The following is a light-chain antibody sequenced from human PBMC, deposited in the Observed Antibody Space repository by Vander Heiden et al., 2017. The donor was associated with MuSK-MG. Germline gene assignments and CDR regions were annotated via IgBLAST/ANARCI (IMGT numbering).Light chain of an antibody. Sequence: QSALTQPPSASGSPGQSLTISCTGTSSDVGGYSHVSWYQQHPGKAPKLLICDVTKRPSGVPDRFSCSKSGNTASLNVSGLQAEDEADYYCSSYEGYSNYCVFGGGTKITVL. J-gene: IGLJ3*02. V-gene: IGLV2-8*01. CDR2: DVT. CDR1: SSDVGGYSH. CDR3: SSYEGYSNYCV.